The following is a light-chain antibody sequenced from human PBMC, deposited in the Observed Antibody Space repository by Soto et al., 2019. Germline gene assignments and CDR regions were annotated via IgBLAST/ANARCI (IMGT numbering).Light chain of an antibody. CDR2: GAS. Sequence: TVVSRAAITLSSARSQKPTLSCRASQSVSSSYLAWYQQKPGQAPRLLIYGASSRATGIPDRFSGSGSGTAFTLTISRLEPEDFAVYYCQQHGSSPITFGQGTRLEI. V-gene: IGKV3-20*01. CDR1: QSVSSSY. J-gene: IGKJ5*01. CDR3: QQHGSSPIT.